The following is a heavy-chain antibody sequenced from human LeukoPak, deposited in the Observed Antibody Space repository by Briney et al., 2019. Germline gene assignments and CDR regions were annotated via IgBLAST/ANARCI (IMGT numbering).Heavy chain of an antibody. J-gene: IGHJ4*02. CDR2: ISSSSSYI. CDR1: GFTFSTYS. CDR3: ARGVAARPGYFDY. Sequence: PGGSLRLSCAASGFTFSTYSMNWVRQAPGKGLEWVSFISSSSSYIYYADSVRGRFTISRDNAKNTLYLQMNSLRAEDTAVYYCARGVAARPGYFDYWGQGTLVTVSA. D-gene: IGHD6-6*01. V-gene: IGHV3-21*01.